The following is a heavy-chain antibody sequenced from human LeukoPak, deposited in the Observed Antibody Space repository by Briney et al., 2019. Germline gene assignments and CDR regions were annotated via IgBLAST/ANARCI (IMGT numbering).Heavy chain of an antibody. CDR3: ARGRRTIFGVVTPHFDY. CDR1: GGSISSYY. J-gene: IGHJ4*02. Sequence: PSETLSLTRTVSGGSISSYYWSWIRQSPGKGLEWIGYIHDSDNTYYSRSLKSRVTISVDTSKNQFSLRVNSTTAADTAVYYCARGRRTIFGVVTPHFDYWGQGTLVSASS. CDR2: IHDSDNT. D-gene: IGHD3-3*01. V-gene: IGHV4-59*01.